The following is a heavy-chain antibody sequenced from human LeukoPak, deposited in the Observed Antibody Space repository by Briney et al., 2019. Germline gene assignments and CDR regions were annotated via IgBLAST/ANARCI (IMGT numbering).Heavy chain of an antibody. J-gene: IGHJ4*02. CDR3: AKDARGSMAGFDY. CDR1: GFTFLSYA. Sequence: GRSLRLSCAASGFTFLSYAMHWVRQAPGKGLEWVAIISYDGRNEYYADSVKGRFTISRDNSKNTVYLQMNSLRDEDTAVYYCAKDARGSMAGFDYWGQGTLVTVSS. V-gene: IGHV3-30*18. CDR2: ISYDGRNE. D-gene: IGHD2/OR15-2a*01.